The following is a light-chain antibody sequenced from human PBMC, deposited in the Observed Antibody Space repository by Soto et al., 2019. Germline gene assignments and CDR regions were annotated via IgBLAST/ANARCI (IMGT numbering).Light chain of an antibody. V-gene: IGKV3-20*01. CDR3: QQYGRSKRWT. Sequence: EVVLTQFPGPLSLSPGERATLSCRASQTITGTDLAWYQQKPGQAHRLLIHGASTRATGIPDRFSGGGTGTDFNLNVSRVEPEDFAMYYCQQYGRSKRWTFGQGTKVEV. J-gene: IGKJ1*01. CDR2: GAS. CDR1: QTITGTD.